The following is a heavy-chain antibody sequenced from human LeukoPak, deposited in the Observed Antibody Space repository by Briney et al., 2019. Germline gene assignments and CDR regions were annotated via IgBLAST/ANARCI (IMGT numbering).Heavy chain of an antibody. J-gene: IGHJ5*02. V-gene: IGHV4-61*01. CDR3: ARGGGVTTLTNWFDP. Sequence: PSETLSLTCTVSGGSVSSGSYYWSWIRQPPGEGLEWIGYIYYSGSTNYNPSLKSRVTISVDTSKNQFSLKLSSVTAADTAVYYCARGGGVTTLTNWFDPWGQGTLVTVSS. CDR2: IYYSGST. CDR1: GGSVSSGSYY. D-gene: IGHD4-17*01.